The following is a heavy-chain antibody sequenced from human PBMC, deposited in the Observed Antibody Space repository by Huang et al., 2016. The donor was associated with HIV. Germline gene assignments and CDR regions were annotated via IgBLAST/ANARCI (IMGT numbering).Heavy chain of an antibody. J-gene: IGHJ4*02. V-gene: IGHV3-30*18. Sequence: QVQFVESGGGVVQPGRSLRLSCVASGFTFSNFGLHWVRQAPGKGLKWMAFISDEGSKKYYADSVKGRFTISRDNSKNTLHLQMNSLRAEDTAVYYCAKEFDILTGYYPSGSDYWGQGTLVTVSS. CDR1: GFTFSNFG. D-gene: IGHD3-9*01. CDR3: AKEFDILTGYYPSGSDY. CDR2: ISDEGSKK.